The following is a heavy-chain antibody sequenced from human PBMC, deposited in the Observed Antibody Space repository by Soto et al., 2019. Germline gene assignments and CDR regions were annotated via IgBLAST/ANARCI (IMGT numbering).Heavy chain of an antibody. J-gene: IGHJ6*02. Sequence: QVQLQQWGAGLLKPSETLSLTCAVNGGSFRGYYWNWIRQSPGTGLEWIGEIFHNGTTNQIPSLKCRLIRSVYASKSLFALSLTSVTVADSAVYFCARGGARASSGSGGSHFGCGLDVWGQGTTVTVSS. V-gene: IGHV4-34*01. D-gene: IGHD3-10*01. CDR1: GGSFRGYY. CDR2: IFHNGTT. CDR3: ARGGARASSGSGGSHFGCGLDV.